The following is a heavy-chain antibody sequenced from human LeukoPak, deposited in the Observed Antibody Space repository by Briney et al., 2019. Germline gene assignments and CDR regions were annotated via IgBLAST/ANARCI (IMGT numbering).Heavy chain of an antibody. V-gene: IGHV3-64D*06. CDR1: GFTFSTFP. Sequence: GGSLRLSCSASGFTFSTFPMYWVRQAPGKGLEYFSAISRNGDTTYYADSVKGRFTISRDNSKNMLYLQMSSLRPEDTAVYYCVKALTDDAFDIWGQGTMVTVSS. CDR2: ISRNGDTT. J-gene: IGHJ3*02. CDR3: VKALTDDAFDI.